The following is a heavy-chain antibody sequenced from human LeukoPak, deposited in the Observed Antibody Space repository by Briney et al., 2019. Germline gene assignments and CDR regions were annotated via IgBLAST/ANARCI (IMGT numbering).Heavy chain of an antibody. CDR2: IYYSGST. D-gene: IGHD3-10*01. CDR3: ARVTLWFGELTPKNFDY. V-gene: IGHV4-39*07. J-gene: IGHJ4*02. CDR1: GGSISSSSYY. Sequence: SETLSLTCTVSGGSISSSSYYWGWIRQPPGKGLEWIGSIYYSGSTYYNPSLKSRVTISVDTSKNQFSLKLSSVTAADTAVYYCARVTLWFGELTPKNFDYWGQGTLVTVSS.